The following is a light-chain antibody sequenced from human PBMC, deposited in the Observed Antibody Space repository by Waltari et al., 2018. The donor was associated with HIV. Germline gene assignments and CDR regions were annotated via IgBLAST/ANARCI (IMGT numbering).Light chain of an antibody. CDR1: QGIRNY. J-gene: IGKJ3*01. Sequence: DILFTQSPSFLSASVGDRVTLSCRAGQGIRNYLAWYQQKPGRAPKLLIYGASTLQSGVPSRFSGSGSGTQFTLTINTLQPEDFATYYCQQQNTYPLTFGPGT. V-gene: IGKV1-9*01. CDR2: GAS. CDR3: QQQNTYPLT.